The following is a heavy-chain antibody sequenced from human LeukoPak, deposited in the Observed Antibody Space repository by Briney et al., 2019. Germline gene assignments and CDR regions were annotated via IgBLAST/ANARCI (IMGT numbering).Heavy chain of an antibody. CDR1: GGSFSGYY. V-gene: IGHV4-34*01. J-gene: IGHJ5*02. D-gene: IGHD2-2*02. CDR2: INHSGST. Sequence: SETLSLTCAVYGGSFSGYYWSWIRQPPGKGLEWIGEINHSGSTNYNPSLKSRVTISVDTSKNQFSLKLSSVTAADTAVYYCARWGNYCSSTSCYKDWFDPWGQGTLVTVSS. CDR3: ARWGNYCSSTSCYKDWFDP.